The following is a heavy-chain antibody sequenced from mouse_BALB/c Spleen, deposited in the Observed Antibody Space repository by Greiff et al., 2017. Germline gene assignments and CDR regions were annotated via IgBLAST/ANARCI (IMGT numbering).Heavy chain of an antibody. CDR2: INPSSGYT. V-gene: IGHV1-4*01. CDR3: AREGMIIAMDY. J-gene: IGHJ4*01. Sequence: QVQLQQSGAELARPGASVKMSCKASGYTFTSYTMHWVKQRPGQGLEWIGYINPSSGYTNYNQKFKDKATLTADKSSSTAYMQLSSLTSEDSAVYYCAREGMIIAMDYWGQGTSVTVSS. CDR1: GYTFTSYT. D-gene: IGHD2-4*01.